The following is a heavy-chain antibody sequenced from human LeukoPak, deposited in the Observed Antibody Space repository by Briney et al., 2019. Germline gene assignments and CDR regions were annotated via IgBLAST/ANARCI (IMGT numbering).Heavy chain of an antibody. J-gene: IGHJ4*02. Sequence: SVNDSCKASVYTYTGYYMHWVRQAPEQGPECMGRINPNSGGTNYAQKFQGRVTMTRDTSISTAYMGLSRLRSDDTAVYYCARGIAAAGKRDYWGQGTPVTVSS. CDR2: INPNSGGT. CDR1: VYTYTGYY. CDR3: ARGIAAAGKRDY. V-gene: IGHV1-2*06. D-gene: IGHD6-13*01.